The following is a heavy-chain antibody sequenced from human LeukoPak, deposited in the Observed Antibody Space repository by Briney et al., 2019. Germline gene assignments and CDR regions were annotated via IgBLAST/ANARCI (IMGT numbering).Heavy chain of an antibody. CDR3: ARRGPRGKPTVTKSYYYYYMDV. CDR1: GGSISSSNYY. J-gene: IGHJ6*03. V-gene: IGHV4-39*07. D-gene: IGHD4-17*01. Sequence: PSETLSLTCTVSGGSISSSNYYWGWIRQPPGKGLEWIGYIFNSGSTYYNPSLKSRVTILVDTSKNQFSLKLSSVTAADTAVYYCARRGPRGKPTVTKSYYYYYMDVWGKGTTVTISS. CDR2: IFNSGST.